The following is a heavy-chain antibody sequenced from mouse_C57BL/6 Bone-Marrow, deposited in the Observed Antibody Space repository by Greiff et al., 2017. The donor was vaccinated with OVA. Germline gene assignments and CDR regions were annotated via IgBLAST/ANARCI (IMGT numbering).Heavy chain of an antibody. CDR2: IYPGDGDT. D-gene: IGHD2-5*01. CDR1: GYAFSSYW. J-gene: IGHJ4*01. CDR3: ARWGAYYSNFYAMDY. V-gene: IGHV1-80*01. Sequence: QVQLQQSGAELVKPGASVKISCKASGYAFSSYWMNWVKQRPGKGLEWIGQIYPGDGDTNYKGKFKGKATMTADKSSSTAYMQLSSLTSEDSAVYFCARWGAYYSNFYAMDYWGQGTSVTVSS.